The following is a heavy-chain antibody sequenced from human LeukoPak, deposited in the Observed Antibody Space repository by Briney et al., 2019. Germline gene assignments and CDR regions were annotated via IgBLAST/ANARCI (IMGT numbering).Heavy chain of an antibody. V-gene: IGHV3-20*04. D-gene: IGHD3-10*01. CDR3: ARDYGSGSYYYGIDY. CDR2: INWNGGTT. Sequence: PGGSLRLSCAASGFSFESYGMSWVRQVPGKGLEWVSYINWNGGTTDYADSVKGRFTISRDNGMSSLYLQMNSLRAEDTALYYCARDYGSGSYYYGIDYWCQGTLVSVSS. CDR1: GFSFESYG. J-gene: IGHJ4*02.